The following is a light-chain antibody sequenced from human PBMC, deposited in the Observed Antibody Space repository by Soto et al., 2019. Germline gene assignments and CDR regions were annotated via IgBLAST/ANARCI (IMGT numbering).Light chain of an antibody. CDR2: AAS. V-gene: IGKV1-39*01. J-gene: IGKJ2*01. Sequence: DIQMTQSPSSLSASVGDRVTITCRASQSISSSLNWYQRKPGKAPKLLIYAASYLQTGVPSRFSGSGSGTDFTLTISSLQPEDFVTYYCQQSDYSPMYTFRQGTDLEIK. CDR1: QSISSS. CDR3: QQSDYSPMYT.